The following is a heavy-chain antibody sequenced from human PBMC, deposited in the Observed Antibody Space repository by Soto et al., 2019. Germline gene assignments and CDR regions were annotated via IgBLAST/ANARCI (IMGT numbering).Heavy chain of an antibody. CDR1: GGSISSNSYY. CDR2: IYYSGST. D-gene: IGHD6-13*01. CDR3: AREGYSSSLDY. Sequence: PSETLSLTCTVSGGSISSNSYYWGWIRQPPGKGLEWIGTIYYSGSTYYNPSLKSRLTISVDTSKNQFSLRLSSVTAADTAVYYCAREGYSSSLDYWGQGTLVTVSS. V-gene: IGHV4-39*07. J-gene: IGHJ4*02.